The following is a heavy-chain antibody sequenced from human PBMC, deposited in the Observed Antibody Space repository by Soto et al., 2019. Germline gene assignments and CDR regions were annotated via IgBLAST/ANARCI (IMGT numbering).Heavy chain of an antibody. D-gene: IGHD6-13*01. Sequence: SVKVSCKASGGTFSSYTISWVRQAPGQGLEWMGRIIPILGIANYAQKFQGRVTITADKSTSTAYMELSSLRSEDTAVYYCARGAEPGIAAAGTDDWGQGTLVTVSS. CDR2: IIPILGIA. J-gene: IGHJ4*02. V-gene: IGHV1-69*02. CDR3: ARGAEPGIAAAGTDD. CDR1: GGTFSSYT.